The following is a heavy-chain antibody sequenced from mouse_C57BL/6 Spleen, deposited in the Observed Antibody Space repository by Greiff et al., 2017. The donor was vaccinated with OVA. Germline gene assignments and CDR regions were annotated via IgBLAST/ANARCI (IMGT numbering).Heavy chain of an antibody. CDR3: ARDRGYGYAMDY. CDR2: ISYDGSN. D-gene: IGHD3-2*02. J-gene: IGHJ4*01. CDR1: GYSITSGYY. V-gene: IGHV3-6*01. Sequence: DVQLQESGPGLVKPSQSLSLTCSVTGYSITSGYYWNWIRQFPGNKLEWMGYISYDGSNNYNPSLKNRISITRDTSKNQFFLKLNSVTTEDTATYYCARDRGYGYAMDYWGQGTSVTVSS.